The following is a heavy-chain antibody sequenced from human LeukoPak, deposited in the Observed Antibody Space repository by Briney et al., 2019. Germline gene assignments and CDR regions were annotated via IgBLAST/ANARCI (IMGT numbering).Heavy chain of an antibody. CDR3: AKWVQSGFLWFGERKGP. V-gene: IGHV3-30*18. Sequence: GGSLRLSCAASGFTFSSYAMHWVRQAPGKGLEWVAVISYDGSNKYYADSVKGRFTISRDNSKNTLYLQMNSLRAEDTAVYYCAKWVQSGFLWFGERKGPWGQGTLVTVSS. D-gene: IGHD3-10*01. CDR2: ISYDGSNK. CDR1: GFTFSSYA. J-gene: IGHJ5*02.